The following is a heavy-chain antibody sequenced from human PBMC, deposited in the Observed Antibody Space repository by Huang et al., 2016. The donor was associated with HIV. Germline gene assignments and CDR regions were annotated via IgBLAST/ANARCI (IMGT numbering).Heavy chain of an antibody. D-gene: IGHD3-10*01. CDR2: IYYSGDT. V-gene: IGHV4-39*01. J-gene: IGHJ4*02. CDR1: GGSITDSNYY. Sequence: QLQLQESGPGLVRPSETLSLICTVSGGSITDSNYYWGWIRQPPGKGLEWIGSIYYSGDTDSNPSLKSRGTMSVDTSKTRFSLDIRSVAVADTAIYYCARHFGSWSGYFDSWGQGTLVPVSS. CDR3: ARHFGSWSGYFDS.